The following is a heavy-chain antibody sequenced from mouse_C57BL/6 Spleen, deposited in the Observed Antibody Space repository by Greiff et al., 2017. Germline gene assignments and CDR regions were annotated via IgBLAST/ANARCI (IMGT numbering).Heavy chain of an antibody. Sequence: VQLQQSGAELVKPGASVKMSCKASGYTFTSYCITWVKQRPGQGLEWIGDIYPGSGSTNYNEKFKSKATLTVDTSSSTAYMQLRSLTSEYAAVYYCARGYYGSGEYFDYWGQGTTLTVSS. D-gene: IGHD1-1*01. V-gene: IGHV1-55*01. CDR2: IYPGSGST. CDR1: GYTFTSYC. CDR3: ARGYYGSGEYFDY. J-gene: IGHJ2*01.